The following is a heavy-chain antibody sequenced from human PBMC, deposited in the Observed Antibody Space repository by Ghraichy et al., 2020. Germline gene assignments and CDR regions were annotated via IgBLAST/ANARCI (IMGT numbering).Heavy chain of an antibody. V-gene: IGHV3-48*02. Sequence: GESLNISCVGSGFTFSGYNMNWVRQSPGRGLEWVSYITSSGRTIFYADSVKGRFTISRDNAQNSLYPQMNRLRDEDTAVYYCARASTVVRFYYYAGMDVWGQGTTVTVSS. CDR2: ITSSGRTI. J-gene: IGHJ6*02. CDR3: ARASTVVRFYYYAGMDV. D-gene: IGHD4-23*01. CDR1: GFTFSGYN.